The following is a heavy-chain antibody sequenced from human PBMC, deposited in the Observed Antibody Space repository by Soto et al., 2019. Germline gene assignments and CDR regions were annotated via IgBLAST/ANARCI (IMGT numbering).Heavy chain of an antibody. J-gene: IGHJ4*02. Sequence: QVQLVQSGAEVKKPGSSVKVSCKASGGSFSSYTFSWVRQAPGQVLEWMGRIIPTLHIANYAQKFQGRVTITADESTGTDYMELSSLRSDDTAVYYCARHKGMATVVDYWGQGTLVTVSS. CDR2: IIPTLHIA. CDR1: GGSFSSYT. CDR3: ARHKGMATVVDY. V-gene: IGHV1-69*02. D-gene: IGHD5-12*01.